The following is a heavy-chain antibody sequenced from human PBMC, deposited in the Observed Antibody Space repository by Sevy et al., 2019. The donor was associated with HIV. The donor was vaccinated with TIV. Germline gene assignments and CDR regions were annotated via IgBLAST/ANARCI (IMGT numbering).Heavy chain of an antibody. D-gene: IGHD6-13*01. J-gene: IGHJ4*02. V-gene: IGHV3-53*01. Sequence: GSLRLSCAASGFTVSSNYMSWVRQAPGKGLEWVSVIYSGGSTYYADSVKGRFTISRDNSKNTLYLQMNSLRAEDTAVYYCARQSIAAAGTIGFDFDYWGQGTLVTVSS. CDR2: IYSGGST. CDR3: ARQSIAAAGTIGFDFDY. CDR1: GFTVSSNY.